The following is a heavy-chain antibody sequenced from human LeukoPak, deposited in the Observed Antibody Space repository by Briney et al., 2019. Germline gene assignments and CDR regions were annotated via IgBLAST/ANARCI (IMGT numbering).Heavy chain of an antibody. D-gene: IGHD2-2*01. Sequence: GGSLRLSCAASGFTFSSYWMSWIRQAPGRGLEWVANINQLGNEKNYVDSVNGRFTISRNNVDDSLYLEMNSLRVEDTAVYYCGRDRVVPAATFYWGQGVPVTVSS. CDR1: GFTFSSYW. J-gene: IGHJ4*02. CDR2: INQLGNEK. CDR3: GRDRVVPAATFY. V-gene: IGHV3-7*01.